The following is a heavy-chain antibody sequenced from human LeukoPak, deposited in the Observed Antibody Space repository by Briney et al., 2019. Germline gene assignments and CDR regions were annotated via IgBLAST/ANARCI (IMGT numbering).Heavy chain of an antibody. J-gene: IGHJ4*02. Sequence: GGSLRLSCAASGFTFSNYVMNWVRQAPGKGLEWVSYISSSSSTIYYADSVKGRFTISRDNAKNSLYLQMNSLRAEDTAVYYCARVPLRGYSYGYHFDYWGQGTLVTVSS. CDR1: GFTFSNYV. D-gene: IGHD5-18*01. V-gene: IGHV3-48*01. CDR3: ARVPLRGYSYGYHFDY. CDR2: ISSSSSTI.